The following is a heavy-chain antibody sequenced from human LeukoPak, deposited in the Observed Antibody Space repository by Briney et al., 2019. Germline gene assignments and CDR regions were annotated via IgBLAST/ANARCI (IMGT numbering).Heavy chain of an antibody. V-gene: IGHV3-48*03. CDR1: GFGFGQYE. Sequence: GSLRLSCSASGFGFGQYEMNWVRQAPGKGLGGIAYISVRAATIYYGDSVEGRFTISRDDAKNSLYLQMNGLRVEDTAIYYCAKDFPHYYEVPHGMDVWGQGTTVTV. CDR3: AKDFPHYYEVPHGMDV. D-gene: IGHD3-22*01. J-gene: IGHJ6*02. CDR2: ISVRAATI.